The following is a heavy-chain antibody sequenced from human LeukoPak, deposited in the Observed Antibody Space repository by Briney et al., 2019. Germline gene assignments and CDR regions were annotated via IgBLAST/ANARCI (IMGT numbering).Heavy chain of an antibody. CDR3: AKAPGGIVGATEGYFDY. V-gene: IGHV3-7*03. CDR1: GFTFSSYW. CDR2: IKQDGSEK. Sequence: GGSLRLSCAASGFTFSSYWMSWVRQAPGKGLGWVANIKQDGSEKYYVDSVKGRFTISRDNSKNSLYLQMNSLRTEDTALYYCAKAPGGIVGATEGYFDYWGQGTLVTVSS. J-gene: IGHJ4*02. D-gene: IGHD1-26*01.